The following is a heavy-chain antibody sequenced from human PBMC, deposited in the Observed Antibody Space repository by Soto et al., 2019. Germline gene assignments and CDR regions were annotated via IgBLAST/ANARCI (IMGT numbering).Heavy chain of an antibody. V-gene: IGHV3-43*01. J-gene: IGHJ3*02. CDR2: ISWDGGST. Sequence: PGGSLRLSCAASGFIFDDYAMHWVRQAPGKGLEWVSLISWDGGSTYYADSVKGRFTISRDNSKNSLYLQMNSLRTEDTALYYCAKDISYMGATYYDAFDIWGQGTMVTVSS. D-gene: IGHD1-26*01. CDR1: GFIFDDYA. CDR3: AKDISYMGATYYDAFDI.